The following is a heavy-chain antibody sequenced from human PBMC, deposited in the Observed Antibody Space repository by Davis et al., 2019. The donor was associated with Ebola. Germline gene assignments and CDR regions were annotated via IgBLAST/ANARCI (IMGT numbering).Heavy chain of an antibody. J-gene: IGHJ4*02. CDR2: INHSGST. Sequence: PSETLSLTCAVYGGSFSGYYWSWIRQPPGKGLEWIGEINHSGSTNYNPSLKSRVTISVDTSKNQFSLKLSSVTAADTAVYYCARAGIAARPGYFDYWGQGTLVTVSS. CDR1: GGSFSGYY. CDR3: ARAGIAARPGYFDY. D-gene: IGHD6-6*01. V-gene: IGHV4-34*01.